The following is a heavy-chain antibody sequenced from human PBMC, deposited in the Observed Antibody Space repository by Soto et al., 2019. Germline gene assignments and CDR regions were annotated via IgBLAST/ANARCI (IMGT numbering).Heavy chain of an antibody. CDR2: IYHSGST. J-gene: IGHJ6*02. V-gene: IGHV4-30-2*01. CDR1: GGSINSGDYA. Sequence: LQLQESGSGLVKPSQTLSLTCGVSGGSINSGDYAWSWIRQPPGKRLEWMGYIYHSGSTYYNPSLKSRVTILVDRSKNQFSLKLSSVTAADTAVYYCAGIRIAAAGGGLDVWGQGTTVTVSS. CDR3: AGIRIAAAGGGLDV. D-gene: IGHD6-13*01.